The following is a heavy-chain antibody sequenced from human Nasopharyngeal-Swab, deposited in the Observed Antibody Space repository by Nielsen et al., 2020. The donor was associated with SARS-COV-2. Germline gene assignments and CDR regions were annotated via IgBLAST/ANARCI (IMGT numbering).Heavy chain of an antibody. CDR1: GFTFSSYE. D-gene: IGHD2-21*02. V-gene: IGHV3-48*03. CDR3: ARDDHTVVVTAVGHDAFDI. J-gene: IGHJ3*02. Sequence: GGSLRLSCAASGFTFSSYEMNWVRQAPGKGLEWVSYISSSGSTIYYADSVKGRFTISRDNAKNSLYLQMNSLRAEDTAVYYCARDDHTVVVTAVGHDAFDIWGQGTMVTVSS. CDR2: ISSSGSTI.